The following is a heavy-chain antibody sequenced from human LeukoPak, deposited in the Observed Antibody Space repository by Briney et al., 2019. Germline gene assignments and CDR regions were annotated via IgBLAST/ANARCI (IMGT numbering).Heavy chain of an antibody. V-gene: IGHV3-23*01. CDR3: AKDYYDILTGGMDV. J-gene: IGHJ6*04. CDR2: ISGSGGST. Sequence: PWGTLTLSCAASGFSFSSYAMSWVRQAPGKGLEWVSAISGSGGSTYYADSVKGRFTISRDNSKNTLYLQMNSLRAEDTAVYYCAKDYYDILTGGMDVWGKGTTVTVSS. CDR1: GFSFSSYA. D-gene: IGHD3-9*01.